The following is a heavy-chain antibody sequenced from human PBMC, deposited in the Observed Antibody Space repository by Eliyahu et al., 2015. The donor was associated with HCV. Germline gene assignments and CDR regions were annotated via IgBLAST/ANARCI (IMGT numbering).Heavy chain of an antibody. Sequence: EVQLVESGGGLVKPGGSLRLSCAASGFTFSSYXXNWVRQAPGKGLGWVSSISSSSSYIYYADSVKGRFTISRDNAKNSLYLQMNSLRAEDTAVYYCARDSVPNWNVHYYYYMDVWGKGTTVTVSS. CDR2: ISSSSSYI. J-gene: IGHJ6*03. D-gene: IGHD1-1*01. CDR1: GFTFSSYX. V-gene: IGHV3-21*01. CDR3: ARDSVPNWNVHYYYYMDV.